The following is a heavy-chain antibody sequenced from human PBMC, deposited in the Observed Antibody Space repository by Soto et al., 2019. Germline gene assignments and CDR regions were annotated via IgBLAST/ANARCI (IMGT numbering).Heavy chain of an antibody. V-gene: IGHV6-1*01. D-gene: IGHD5-12*01. J-gene: IGHJ6*02. CDR3: ARSPYGGYDWWRYYYGMDV. CDR1: GDSVSSNSAA. CDR2: TYYRSKWYN. Sequence: SQTLSLTCAISGDSVSSNSAAWNWIRQSPSRGLEWLGRTYYRSKWYNDYAVSVKSRITTNPDTSKNQFSLQLNSVTPEDTAVYYCARSPYGGYDWWRYYYGMDVWGQGTTVTVSS.